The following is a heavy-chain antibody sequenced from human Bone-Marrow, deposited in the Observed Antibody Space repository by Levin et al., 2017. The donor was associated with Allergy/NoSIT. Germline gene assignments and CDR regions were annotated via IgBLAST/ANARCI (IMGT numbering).Heavy chain of an antibody. D-gene: IGHD5-18*01. CDR3: ARGTWIQLWRYYYYGMDV. CDR2: INHSGST. Sequence: SETLSLTCAVYGGSFSGYYWSWIRQPPGKGLEWIGEINHSGSTNYNPSLKSRVTISVDTSKNQFSLKLSSVTAADTAVYYCARGTWIQLWRYYYYGMDVWGQGTTVTVSS. J-gene: IGHJ6*02. CDR1: GGSFSGYY. V-gene: IGHV4-34*01.